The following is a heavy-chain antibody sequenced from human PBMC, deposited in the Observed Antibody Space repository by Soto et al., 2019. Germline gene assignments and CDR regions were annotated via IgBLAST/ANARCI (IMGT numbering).Heavy chain of an antibody. J-gene: IGHJ6*02. CDR2: INPSGGST. V-gene: IGHV1-46*01. CDR3: ARERQQLVLYDPGEVYYYYGMDV. Sequence: ASVKVSCKASGYTFTIYYMHWVLQAPGQGLEWMGIINPSGGSTSYAQKFQGRVTMTRDTSTSTVYMELSSLRSEDTAVYYCARERQQLVLYDPGEVYYYYGMDVWGQGTTVTV. D-gene: IGHD6-13*01. CDR1: GYTFTIYY.